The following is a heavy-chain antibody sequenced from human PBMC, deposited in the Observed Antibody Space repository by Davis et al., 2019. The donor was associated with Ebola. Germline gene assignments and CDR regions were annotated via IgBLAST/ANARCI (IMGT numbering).Heavy chain of an antibody. CDR2: ISAYNGNT. CDR1: GGTFSSYA. Sequence: ASVKVSCKASGGTFSSYAISWVRQAPGQGLEWMGWISAYNGNTNYAQKLQGRVTMTTDTSTSTAYMELRSLRSDDTAVYYCARDLSRHSSSSTYYYGMDVWGQGTTVTVSS. J-gene: IGHJ6*02. V-gene: IGHV1-18*01. D-gene: IGHD6-6*01. CDR3: ARDLSRHSSSSTYYYGMDV.